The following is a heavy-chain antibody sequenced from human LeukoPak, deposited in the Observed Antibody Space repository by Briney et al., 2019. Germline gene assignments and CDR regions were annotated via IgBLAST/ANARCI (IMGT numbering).Heavy chain of an antibody. CDR1: GYTFTGYY. J-gene: IGHJ4*02. CDR2: INPSSGDT. Sequence: ASVKVSCKASGYTFTGYYMHWVRQAPGQGFEWMGWINPSSGDTNSAQKFQGRVTMTRDTSISTAYMELSRLRSDDTAVYYCAREGMFGELLFDHWGQGTLVTVSS. CDR3: AREGMFGELLFDH. D-gene: IGHD3-10*02. V-gene: IGHV1-2*02.